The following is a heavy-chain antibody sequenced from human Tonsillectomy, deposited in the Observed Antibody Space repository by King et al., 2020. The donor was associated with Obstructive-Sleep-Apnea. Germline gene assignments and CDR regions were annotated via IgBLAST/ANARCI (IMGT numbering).Heavy chain of an antibody. D-gene: IGHD3-10*01. CDR2: INHSGST. J-gene: IGHJ6*02. V-gene: IGHV4-34*01. Sequence: VQLQQWGAGLLKPSATLSLTCAVYGGSFSGYYWSWIRQPPGKGLEWIGEINHSGSTNYNPSLKSRVTISVDTSKNQFSLKLSSVTAADTAVYYCARGFYGSGSPTGMDVWGQGTTVTVSS. CDR3: ARGFYGSGSPTGMDV. CDR1: GGSFSGYY.